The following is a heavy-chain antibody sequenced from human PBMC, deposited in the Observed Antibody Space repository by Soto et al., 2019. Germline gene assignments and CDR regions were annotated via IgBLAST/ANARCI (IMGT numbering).Heavy chain of an antibody. CDR2: IYYSGSA. J-gene: IGHJ4*02. Sequence: QLQLQESGPGLVKPSETLSLTCTVSGGSINNSSFYWGWVRQPPGKRLEWIGSIYYSGSAYYNPSLKSRLTISVDTSKNQFSLNLSSVTAADTAVYFCARRPLARGIIPYYFDSWGQGTLVTVSS. CDR3: ARRPLARGIIPYYFDS. CDR1: GGSINNSSFY. V-gene: IGHV4-39*01. D-gene: IGHD3-10*01.